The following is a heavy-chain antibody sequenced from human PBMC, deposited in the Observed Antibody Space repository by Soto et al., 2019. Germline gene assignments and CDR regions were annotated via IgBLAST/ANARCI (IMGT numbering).Heavy chain of an antibody. CDR3: ARQIAATGTSGTFDY. CDR2: TYYRSTWGN. D-gene: IGHD6-13*01. Sequence: QVQLQQSGPGLVKPSQTLSLTCAISGDTVSSSSAAWTWIRQSPSRGLEWLGRTYYRSTWGNDSAISVQSRITINPDTSNNQFSLHLNSVPPEDTAVYYCARQIAATGTSGTFDYWGQGTLVTVSS. V-gene: IGHV6-1*01. CDR1: GDTVSSSSAA. J-gene: IGHJ4*02.